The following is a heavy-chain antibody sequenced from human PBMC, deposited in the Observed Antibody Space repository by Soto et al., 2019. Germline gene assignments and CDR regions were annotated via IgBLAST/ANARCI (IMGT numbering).Heavy chain of an antibody. CDR2: ISGSGGST. CDR3: AKDAIPGIAATGTTYFDY. J-gene: IGHJ4*02. D-gene: IGHD6-13*01. Sequence: GGSLRLSCAASGFTCSSYAMSWVRQVPGKGLEWVSAISGSGGSTYYADSVKGRFTISRDKSKNTLYLQMNSLRAEDTAVYYCAKDAIPGIAATGTTYFDYLGQGTLVTVSS. CDR1: GFTCSSYA. V-gene: IGHV3-23*01.